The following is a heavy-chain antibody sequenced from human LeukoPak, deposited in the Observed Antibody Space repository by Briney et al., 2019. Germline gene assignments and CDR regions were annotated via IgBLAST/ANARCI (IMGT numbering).Heavy chain of an antibody. CDR2: ISGSGGST. J-gene: IGHJ4*02. V-gene: IGHV3-23*01. Sequence: GGSLRLSCAASGFTFSSYAMSWVRQAPGKGLEWVSAISGSGGSTYYADSVKGRFTISRDNSKNTLYLQMNSLRAEDTAVYYCARPRYCSGSNCYAFDYWGQGNMVTVSS. CDR3: ARPRYCSGSNCYAFDY. D-gene: IGHD2-15*01. CDR1: GFTFSSYA.